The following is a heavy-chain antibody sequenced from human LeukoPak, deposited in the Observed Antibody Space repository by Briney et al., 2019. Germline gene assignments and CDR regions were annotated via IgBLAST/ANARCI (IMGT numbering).Heavy chain of an antibody. CDR2: ISTYNGNT. J-gene: IGHJ4*02. CDR3: ARHYYGAGSYYLGY. D-gene: IGHD3-10*01. Sequence: ASVKVSCKASGYTFTSYGISWVRQAPGQGLEWMGWISTYNGNTNYAQRLQGRVTMTTDTSTSTAYMELRSLRSDDTAMCYCARHYYGAGSYYLGYWGQGTLVTVSS. CDR1: GYTFTSYG. V-gene: IGHV1-18*04.